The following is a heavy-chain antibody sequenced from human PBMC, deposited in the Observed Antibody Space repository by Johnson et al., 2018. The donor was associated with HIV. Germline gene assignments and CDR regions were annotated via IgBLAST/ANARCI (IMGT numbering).Heavy chain of an antibody. J-gene: IGHJ3*02. V-gene: IGHV3-74*02. CDR1: GFTFSPYW. D-gene: IGHD3-10*01. CDR3: TTGVFHAFDM. Sequence: VQLVESGGGLVKPGGSLRLSCAASGFTFSPYWVHWVRQAPGQGLVWVSRLVSDVSSAIYTASVTGRFTISRDNTKNTVYLQMNSLRAEDTAVYYCTTGVFHAFDMWGQGTMVTVSS. CDR2: LVSDVSSA.